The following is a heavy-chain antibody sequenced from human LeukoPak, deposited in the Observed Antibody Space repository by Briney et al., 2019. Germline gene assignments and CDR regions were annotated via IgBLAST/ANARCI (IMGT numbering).Heavy chain of an antibody. CDR3: ASSRGRNPFDY. D-gene: IGHD1-26*01. CDR1: GGSISSDY. J-gene: IGHJ4*02. Sequence: SETLSLTCTVSVSGGSISSDYGSWIRQPPGKVLVLLGYIYYGGSIKYNPSLKSRVTKSGDTSKNQFSLKLRSVTAADTAVYFCASSRGRNPFDYWGQGTLVTVSS. CDR2: IYYGGSI. V-gene: IGHV4-59*01.